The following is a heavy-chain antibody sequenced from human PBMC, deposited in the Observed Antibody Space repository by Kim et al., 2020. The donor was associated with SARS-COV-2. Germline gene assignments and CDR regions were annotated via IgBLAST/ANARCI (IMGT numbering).Heavy chain of an antibody. Sequence: ASVKVSCKASGYTFTGYYMHWVRQAPGQGLEWMGRINPNSGGTNYAQKFQGRVTMTRDTSISTAYMELSRLRSDDTAVYYCARDPRCCGGGSCYSRAWFDPWGQGTPVTVSS. CDR1: GYTFTGYY. V-gene: IGHV1-2*06. CDR2: INPNSGGT. J-gene: IGHJ5*02. CDR3: ARDPRCCGGGSCYSRAWFDP. D-gene: IGHD2-15*01.